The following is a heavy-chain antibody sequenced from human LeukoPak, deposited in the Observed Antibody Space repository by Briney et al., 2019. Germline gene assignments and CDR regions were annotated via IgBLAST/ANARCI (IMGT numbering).Heavy chain of an antibody. Sequence: SQTLSLTCSVSGASISRGSYYWSWIRQPAGKGLEWIGRIYTSGDTNYNPSLESRVTISVDTSRNQLSLRLTSVTVADTAIYYCARESCNGASCFRAEGFNYFYMDVWGKGTTVTVSS. CDR3: ARESCNGASCFRAEGFNYFYMDV. CDR1: GASISRGSYY. CDR2: IYTSGDT. J-gene: IGHJ6*03. D-gene: IGHD2-2*01. V-gene: IGHV4-61*02.